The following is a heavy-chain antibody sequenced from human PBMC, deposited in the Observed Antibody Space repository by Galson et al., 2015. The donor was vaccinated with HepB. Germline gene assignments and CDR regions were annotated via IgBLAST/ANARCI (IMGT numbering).Heavy chain of an antibody. J-gene: IGHJ2*01. Sequence: SLRLSCAASGFTFSSYAMHWVRQAPGKGLEYVSAISSNGGSTYYADSVKGRFTISRDNSKNTLYLQMSSLRAEDTAVYYCVKDQSSWPAYWYFDLWGRGTLVTVSS. CDR2: ISSNGGST. CDR3: VKDQSSWPAYWYFDL. V-gene: IGHV3-64D*06. CDR1: GFTFSSYA. D-gene: IGHD6-6*01.